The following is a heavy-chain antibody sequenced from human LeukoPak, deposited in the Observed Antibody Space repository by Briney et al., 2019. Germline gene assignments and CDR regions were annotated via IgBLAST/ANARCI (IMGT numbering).Heavy chain of an antibody. CDR1: GFTFSSYA. CDR2: ISGSGGST. D-gene: IGHD3-16*02. CDR3: AKALWSYRYTS. V-gene: IGHV3-23*01. J-gene: IGHJ4*02. Sequence: GGSLRLSCAASGFTFSSYAMSWVRQAPGKGLEWVSAISGSGGSTYYADSVKGRFTISRDNSKNTLYPQMNSLRAEDTAVYYCAKALWSYRYTSWGQGTLVTVSS.